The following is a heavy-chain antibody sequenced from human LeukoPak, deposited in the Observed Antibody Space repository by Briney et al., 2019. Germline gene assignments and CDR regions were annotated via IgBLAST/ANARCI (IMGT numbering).Heavy chain of an antibody. J-gene: IGHJ3*01. CDR2: IKKDGSEE. D-gene: IGHD1-14*01. CDR3: ARSNPNRNALDL. CDR1: GFTLNSYL. V-gene: IGHV3-7*01. Sequence: GGSLRLSCAASGFTLNSYLMRWVRQAPGRGLEWVANIKKDGSEESYLDSVKGRFTFSRDNAKNSLFLQMNSLRGEDTAVYYCARSNPNRNALDLWGQGTMVTMSS.